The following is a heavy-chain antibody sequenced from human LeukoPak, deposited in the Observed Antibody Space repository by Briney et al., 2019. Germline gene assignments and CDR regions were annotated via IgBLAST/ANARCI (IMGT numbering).Heavy chain of an antibody. J-gene: IGHJ4*02. CDR1: GFTFSGSA. V-gene: IGHV3-73*01. Sequence: GGSLRLSCAASGFTFSGSAMHWVRQASGKGLEWVGRIRSKGNNYATAYIESVKGRFTISRDDSKNTAYLQMNSLKIEDTAVYYCTDGKSGWGQGTLVIASS. CDR2: IRSKGNNYAT. CDR3: TDGKSG.